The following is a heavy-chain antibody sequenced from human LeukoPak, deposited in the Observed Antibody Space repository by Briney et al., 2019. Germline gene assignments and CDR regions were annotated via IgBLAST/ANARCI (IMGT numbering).Heavy chain of an antibody. J-gene: IGHJ4*02. CDR2: INSDGSAK. CDR1: GFRFSSQW. Sequence: GGSLRLSCAVSGFRFSSQWMTWVRQAPGTGLEWVATINSDGSAKYHVDSVKGRFTISRDNAKNLVYLQMSILRAEDTAVYYCGDLGTSDCGQGTLVTVSS. D-gene: IGHD1-7*01. CDR3: GDLGTSD. V-gene: IGHV3-7*01.